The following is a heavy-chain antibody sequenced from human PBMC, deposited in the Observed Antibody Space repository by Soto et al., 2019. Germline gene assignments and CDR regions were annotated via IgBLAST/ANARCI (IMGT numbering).Heavy chain of an antibody. D-gene: IGHD3-3*01. J-gene: IGHJ6*02. Sequence: ASVTVSCKASEFTFTSSAVQWVRQARGQRLEWIGWIVVGSGNTNYAQKFQERVTITRDMSTSTAYMQLSSLRSDDTAVYYCARDRGKDYDFWSGYPYGMDVWGQGTTVTVS. CDR3: ARDRGKDYDFWSGYPYGMDV. CDR2: IVVGSGNT. CDR1: EFTFTSSA. V-gene: IGHV1-58*01.